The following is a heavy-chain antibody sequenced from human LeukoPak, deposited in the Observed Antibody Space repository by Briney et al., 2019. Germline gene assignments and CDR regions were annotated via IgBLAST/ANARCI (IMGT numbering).Heavy chain of an antibody. Sequence: AGGSLRLSCAASGFTFSSYAMSWVRQAPGKGLEWVSAIHTSGDTCYADSVKGRFTISRDTSKNTPYLQINSLRVEDTAVYYCIVFGDSNHWGQGTLVTVSS. CDR1: GFTFSSYA. D-gene: IGHD4-17*01. CDR2: IHTSGDT. V-gene: IGHV3-23*05. CDR3: IVFGDSNH. J-gene: IGHJ5*02.